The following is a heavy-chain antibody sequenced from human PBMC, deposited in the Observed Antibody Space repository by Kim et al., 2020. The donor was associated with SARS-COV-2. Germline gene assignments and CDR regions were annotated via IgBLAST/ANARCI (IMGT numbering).Heavy chain of an antibody. D-gene: IGHD3-3*01. V-gene: IGHV4-39*01. Sequence: SETLSLTCTVSGGSISSSSYYWGWIRQPPGKGLEWIGSIYYSGSTYYNSSLKSRVTISVDTSKNQFSLKLSSVTAAETAEYYCAGHVVEYYDLWGGYSGYYYNGMDFWGRGTTVSVSS. J-gene: IGHJ6*02. CDR2: IYYSGST. CDR1: GGSISSSSYY. CDR3: AGHVVEYYDLWGGYSGYYYNGMDF.